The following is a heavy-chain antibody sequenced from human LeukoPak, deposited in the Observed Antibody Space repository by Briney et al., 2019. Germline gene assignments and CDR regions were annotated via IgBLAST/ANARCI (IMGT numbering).Heavy chain of an antibody. Sequence: SETLSLTCTVSGYSISSGFYWGWIRQPPGKGLEWIGSIYHSGSTHYKSSLKSRVTITVDTSKNQLSLKLSSVTAADTAVYYCARDGRFPPEVLPRYFDYWGQGTLVTVSS. CDR2: IYHSGST. CDR1: GYSISSGFY. D-gene: IGHD1-26*01. J-gene: IGHJ4*02. CDR3: ARDGRFPPEVLPRYFDY. V-gene: IGHV4-38-2*02.